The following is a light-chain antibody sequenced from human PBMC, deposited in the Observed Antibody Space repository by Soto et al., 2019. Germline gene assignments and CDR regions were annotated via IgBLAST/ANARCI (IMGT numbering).Light chain of an antibody. CDR3: QQYARSPWT. V-gene: IGKV3-11*01. Sequence: EIVLTQSPATLSLSPGERATLSCRASQSVSSYLAWYQQKPGQAPRLLIYDASNRATGIPARFSGSGSGTDFTLTISSLEPEDFAVYFCQQYARSPWTFGQGTKLEIK. J-gene: IGKJ1*01. CDR2: DAS. CDR1: QSVSSY.